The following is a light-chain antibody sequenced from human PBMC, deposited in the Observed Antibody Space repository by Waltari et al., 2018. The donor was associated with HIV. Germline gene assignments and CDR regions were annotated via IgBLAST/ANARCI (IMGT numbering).Light chain of an antibody. Sequence: EIVLTQSQATLSLSPGDRATLSCRASQSVSSYLAWYQQKPGQAPRLLIYDASNRATGIPARFSGSGPGTDFTLTISSLEPEDFAVYYCQQRSNWLLTFGGGTKVEIK. CDR3: QQRSNWLLT. J-gene: IGKJ4*01. V-gene: IGKV3D-11*02. CDR1: QSVSSY. CDR2: DAS.